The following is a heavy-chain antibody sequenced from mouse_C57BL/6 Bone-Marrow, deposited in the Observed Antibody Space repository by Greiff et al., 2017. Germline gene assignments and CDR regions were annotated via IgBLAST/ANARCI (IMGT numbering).Heavy chain of an antibody. CDR2: IYPRSGNT. CDR1: GYTFTSYG. D-gene: IGHD2-1*01. J-gene: IGHJ4*01. Sequence: QVQLQQSGAELARPGASVKLSCKASGYTFTSYGISWVKQRTGQGLEWIGEIYPRSGNTYYNEKFKGKATLTADQSSSTAYQELRSLTSEDSEVYFCARGNYGNFDYAMDYWGKGTSVTVSS. V-gene: IGHV1-81*01. CDR3: ARGNYGNFDYAMDY.